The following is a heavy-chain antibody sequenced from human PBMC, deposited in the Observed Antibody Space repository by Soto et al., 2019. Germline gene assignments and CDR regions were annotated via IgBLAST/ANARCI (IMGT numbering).Heavy chain of an antibody. CDR3: ARGALPFYYDYSSGYYYEAPRCCDP. Sequence: ASVKVSCKASGYTFTSYDINWVRQATGQGLEWMGWMNPNSGNTGYAQKFQGRVTMTRTTSISTASMELSSLRSEDTAVYYCARGALPFYYDYSSGYYYEAPRCCDPWGKGTLDSVSS. J-gene: IGHJ5*02. CDR2: MNPNSGNT. D-gene: IGHD3-22*01. CDR1: GYTFTSYD. V-gene: IGHV1-8*01.